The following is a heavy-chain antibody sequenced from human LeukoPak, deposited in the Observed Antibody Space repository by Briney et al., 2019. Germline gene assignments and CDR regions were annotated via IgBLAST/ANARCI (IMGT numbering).Heavy chain of an antibody. Sequence: ASVKVSCKPSGYTFTGYYVHWVRQAPGQGLEWMGWVNPNSGTTNYAQKFQGRVTMTRDTSISTAYMELSRLRSDDTAVYYCARRHINSHPFDYWGQGTLVTVSS. CDR1: GYTFTGYY. CDR2: VNPNSGTT. V-gene: IGHV1-2*02. D-gene: IGHD2-21*01. J-gene: IGHJ4*02. CDR3: ARRHINSHPFDY.